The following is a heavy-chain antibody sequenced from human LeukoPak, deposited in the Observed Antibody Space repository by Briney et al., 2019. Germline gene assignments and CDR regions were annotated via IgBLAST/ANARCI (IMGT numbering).Heavy chain of an antibody. Sequence: SETLSLTCAVYGGSFSGYYWSWIRQPPGKGLEWIGEINHSGSTNYNPSLKSRVTISVDTSKNQFSLKLGSVTAADTAVYYCAKRRWDYSSSRRAFDIWGQGTMVTVSS. CDR1: GGSFSGYY. D-gene: IGHD6-13*01. CDR2: INHSGST. V-gene: IGHV4-34*01. J-gene: IGHJ3*02. CDR3: AKRRWDYSSSRRAFDI.